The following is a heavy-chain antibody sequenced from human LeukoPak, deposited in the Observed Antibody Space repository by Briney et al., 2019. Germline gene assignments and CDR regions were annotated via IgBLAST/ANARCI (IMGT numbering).Heavy chain of an antibody. V-gene: IGHV3-7*01. D-gene: IGHD3-9*01. CDR1: GFTFSSYW. CDR3: AREGRYFDWLPYDDAFDI. J-gene: IGHJ3*02. Sequence: GGSLRLSCAASGFTFSSYWMSWVRQAPGKGLEWVANIKQDGSGKYYVDSVKGRFTISRDNAKNSLYLQMNSLRAEDTAVYYCAREGRYFDWLPYDDAFDIWGQGTMVTVSS. CDR2: IKQDGSGK.